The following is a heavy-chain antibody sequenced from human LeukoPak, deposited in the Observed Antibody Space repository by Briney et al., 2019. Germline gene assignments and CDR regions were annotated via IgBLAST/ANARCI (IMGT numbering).Heavy chain of an antibody. D-gene: IGHD3-9*01. CDR2: IYAGDSDT. J-gene: IGHJ2*01. Sequence: GESLDISWQGLGYFFASFWVGWVRQAPGKDVGGVGIIYAGDSDTSYSPTFQGHVHVSVDESVDTAYLQWSSLEASDSGMYYCARHIGDSRYFYFDLWGRGTLVTVTS. CDR3: ARHIGDSRYFYFDL. V-gene: IGHV5-51*01. CDR1: GYFFASFW.